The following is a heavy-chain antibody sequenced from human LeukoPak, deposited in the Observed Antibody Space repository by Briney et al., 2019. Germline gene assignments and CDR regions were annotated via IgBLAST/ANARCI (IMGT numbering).Heavy chain of an antibody. Sequence: ASVNVSCKASGGTFSSYAISWVRQAPGQGLEWMGGIIPIFGTANYAQKFQGRVTITADESTSTAYMELSSLRSEDTAVYYCAAKGSGYYYSFDYWGQGTLVTVSS. CDR3: AAKGSGYYYSFDY. D-gene: IGHD3-22*01. J-gene: IGHJ4*02. CDR2: IIPIFGTA. CDR1: GGTFSSYA. V-gene: IGHV1-69*13.